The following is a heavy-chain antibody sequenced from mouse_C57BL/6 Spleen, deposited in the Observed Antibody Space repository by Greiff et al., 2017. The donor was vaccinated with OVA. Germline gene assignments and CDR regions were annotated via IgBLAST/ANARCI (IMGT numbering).Heavy chain of an antibody. CDR1: GYTFTDYN. J-gene: IGHJ3*01. D-gene: IGHD2-4*01. V-gene: IGHV1-22*01. CDR2: INPNNGGT. CDR3: AREGLGLRPLFAY. Sequence: EVQLQQSGPELVKPGASVKMSCKASGYTFTDYNMHWVKQSHGKSLEWIGYINPNNGGTSYNQKFKGQATLTVNKYSRTASMELRSLTSEDSAVYYCAREGLGLRPLFAYWGQGTLVTVSA.